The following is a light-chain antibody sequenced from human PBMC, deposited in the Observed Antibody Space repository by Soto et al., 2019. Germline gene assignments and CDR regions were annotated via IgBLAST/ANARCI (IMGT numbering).Light chain of an antibody. J-gene: IGKJ4*01. CDR1: QGISSY. Sequence: AIRMTQSPSSFSASTGDRVTITCRASQGISSYLAWYQQKPGKAPKLLIYAASTLQSGVPSRFSGSGSGTEFTLTIAGVQPEDFATYYCQQYSSYSPLTFGGGTKVDIK. CDR2: AAS. CDR3: QQYSSYSPLT. V-gene: IGKV1-8*01.